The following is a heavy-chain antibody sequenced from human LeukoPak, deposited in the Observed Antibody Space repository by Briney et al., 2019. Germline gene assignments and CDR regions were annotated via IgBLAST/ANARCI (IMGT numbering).Heavy chain of an antibody. V-gene: IGHV3-21*01. CDR3: ARDRGTYYYDSSGPTDY. J-gene: IGHJ4*02. Sequence: GGSLRLSCAASGFTFSSYSMNWVRQAPGEGLEWVSSISSSSSYIYYADSVKGRFTISRDNAKNSLYLQMNSLRAEDTAVYYCARDRGTYYYDSSGPTDYWGQGTLVTVSS. CDR1: GFTFSSYS. CDR2: ISSSSSYI. D-gene: IGHD3-22*01.